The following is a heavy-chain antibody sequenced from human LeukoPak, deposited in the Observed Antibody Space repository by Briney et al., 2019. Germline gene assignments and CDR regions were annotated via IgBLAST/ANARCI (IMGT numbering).Heavy chain of an antibody. CDR1: GFTFSSYE. Sequence: QPGGSLRLSCAASGFTFSSYEMNWVRQAPGKGLEWVSYISSSGSTIYYADSVKGRFTISRDNAKNSLYLQMNSLRAEDTAVYYCARDLGDYDILTETLDYWGQGTLVTVSS. V-gene: IGHV3-48*03. J-gene: IGHJ4*02. CDR3: ARDLGDYDILTETLDY. D-gene: IGHD3-9*01. CDR2: ISSSGSTI.